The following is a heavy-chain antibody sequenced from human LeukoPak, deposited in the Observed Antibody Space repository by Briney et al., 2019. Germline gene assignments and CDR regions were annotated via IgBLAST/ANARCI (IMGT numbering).Heavy chain of an antibody. D-gene: IGHD3-10*01. J-gene: IGHJ4*02. Sequence: ASVKVSCKASGYTFSGTGWYLYWLRQAPGQGLECMGWIYPNNGATAYAQKFQGRVAMTRDTSITTAYMELSRLRPDDTAVYYCARDGPAQMVDFDYWGQGTLVTVYS. CDR1: GYTFSGTGWY. CDR2: IYPNNGAT. CDR3: ARDGPAQMVDFDY. V-gene: IGHV1-2*02.